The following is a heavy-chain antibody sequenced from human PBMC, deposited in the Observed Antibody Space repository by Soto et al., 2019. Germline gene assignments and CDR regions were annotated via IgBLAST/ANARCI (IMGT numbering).Heavy chain of an antibody. J-gene: IGHJ4*02. Sequence: PSETLSLTCAVYGGSFSGYYWSWIRQPPGKGLEWIGEINHSGSTNYNPSLKSRVTISVDTSKNQFSLKLSPVTAADTAVYYCARFFLPHFDYWGQGTLVTVSS. CDR2: INHSGST. V-gene: IGHV4-34*01. CDR1: GGSFSGYY. CDR3: ARFFLPHFDY.